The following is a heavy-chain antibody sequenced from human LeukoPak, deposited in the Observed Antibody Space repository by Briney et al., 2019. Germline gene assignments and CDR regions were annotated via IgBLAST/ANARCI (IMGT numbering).Heavy chain of an antibody. V-gene: IGHV4-34*01. Sequence: SETLSLTCAVYGGSFSGYYWSWIRQPPGKGLEWIGEINHSGSTNYNPSLKSRVTISVDTSKNQFSLKLSSVTAADTAVYYYARGSSRESYWGQGTLVTVSS. CDR1: GGSFSGYY. CDR2: INHSGST. D-gene: IGHD2-2*01. CDR3: ARGSSRESY. J-gene: IGHJ4*02.